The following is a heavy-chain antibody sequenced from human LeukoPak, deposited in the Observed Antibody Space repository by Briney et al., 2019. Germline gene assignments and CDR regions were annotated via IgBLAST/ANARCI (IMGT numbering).Heavy chain of an antibody. Sequence: SETLSLTCTVSGGSISSYYWSWIRQPPGKGLEWIGYIYYSGSTNYNPSLKSRVTISVDTSKNQFSLKLSSVTAADTAVYYCARDAYCSSTSCPSYYYYMDVWGKGTTVTVSS. CDR2: IYYSGST. CDR1: GGSISSYY. CDR3: ARDAYCSSTSCPSYYYYMDV. J-gene: IGHJ6*03. D-gene: IGHD2-2*01. V-gene: IGHV4-59*01.